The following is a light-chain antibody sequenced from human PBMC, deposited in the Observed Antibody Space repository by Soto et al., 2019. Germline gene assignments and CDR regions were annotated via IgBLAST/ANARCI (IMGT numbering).Light chain of an antibody. CDR2: AAS. Sequence: DIQMTQSPSSLSASVGDRVTITCRASQTIIRYLNWYQQKVGRAPNLLIYAASSLQSGVPSRFSGSGSGTEFTLTISSLQPEDFATYYCQQSDSTLFSFGPGTKVEIK. CDR1: QTIIRY. J-gene: IGKJ3*01. CDR3: QQSDSTLFS. V-gene: IGKV1-39*01.